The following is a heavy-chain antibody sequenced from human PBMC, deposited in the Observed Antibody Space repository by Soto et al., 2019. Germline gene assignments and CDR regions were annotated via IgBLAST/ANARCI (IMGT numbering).Heavy chain of an antibody. J-gene: IGHJ4*02. D-gene: IGHD1-26*01. V-gene: IGHV3-23*01. CDR3: ARVVISGSYLDY. Sequence: PGGSLRLSCAASEFSFDDYAMSWVRQAPGKGLEWVSSITYTGVSTYYADSVKGRFTISRDNSRDTLFLQMNSLRAEDTAVYYCARVVISGSYLDYWGQGTLVTVSS. CDR1: EFSFDDYA. CDR2: ITYTGVST.